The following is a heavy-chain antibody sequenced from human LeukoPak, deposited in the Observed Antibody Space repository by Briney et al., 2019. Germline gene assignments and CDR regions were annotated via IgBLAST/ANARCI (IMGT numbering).Heavy chain of an antibody. CDR3: ARDPNVLLWFGELLSQGAGLQFGERFDP. Sequence: ASVKVSCKTSGYTFTGYYMHWVRQAPGQGLEWMGWINPNSGGANYAQKFQGRVTMTRDTSISTAYMELSRLRSDDTAVYYCARDPNVLLWFGELLSQGAGLQFGERFDPWGQGTLVTVS. CDR1: GYTFTGYY. V-gene: IGHV1-2*02. D-gene: IGHD3-10*01. J-gene: IGHJ5*02. CDR2: INPNSGGA.